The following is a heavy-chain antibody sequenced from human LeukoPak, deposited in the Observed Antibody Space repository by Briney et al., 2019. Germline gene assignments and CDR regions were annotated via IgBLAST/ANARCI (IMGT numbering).Heavy chain of an antibody. CDR1: GFTFSSYG. V-gene: IGHV3-33*01. Sequence: GGSLRLSCAASGFTFSSYGMHWVRQAPGKGLEWVAVIWYDGSNKYYADSVKGRFTISRDNSKNTLYLQMNSLRAEDTAVYYCARENLMSYHPLDPWGRETVLTVSS. J-gene: IGHJ5*02. D-gene: IGHD1-26*01. CDR3: ARENLMSYHPLDP. CDR2: IWYDGSNK.